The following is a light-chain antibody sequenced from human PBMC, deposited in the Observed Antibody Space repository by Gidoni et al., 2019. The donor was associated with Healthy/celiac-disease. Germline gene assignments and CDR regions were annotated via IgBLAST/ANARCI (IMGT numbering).Light chain of an antibody. V-gene: IGLV1-40*01. Sequence: QSVLTQQPSVSGAPGQRVTISCTGSSSNIGAGYDVHGYQQLPGTAPKLLIYGNSNRPSWVPDRFSGSKSGTSASLAITLLQAEDEADYYCQSCDSSLSGYVFGTGTKVTVL. CDR3: QSCDSSLSGYV. CDR2: GNS. CDR1: SSNIGAGYD. J-gene: IGLJ1*01.